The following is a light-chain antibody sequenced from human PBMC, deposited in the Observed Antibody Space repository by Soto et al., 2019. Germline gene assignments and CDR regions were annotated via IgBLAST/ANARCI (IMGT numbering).Light chain of an antibody. J-gene: IGLJ2*01. V-gene: IGLV1-40*01. Sequence: QAVVTQSPSVSGAPGQRVTISCTGSSSNIGAGYDVHWYQLLPGTAPKLLIYGNTNRPSGVPDRFSGSKSGTSASLAITGLQTEDEADYYCQSYDSSLRGVLFGGGTKLPS. CDR3: QSYDSSLRGVL. CDR1: SSNIGAGYD. CDR2: GNT.